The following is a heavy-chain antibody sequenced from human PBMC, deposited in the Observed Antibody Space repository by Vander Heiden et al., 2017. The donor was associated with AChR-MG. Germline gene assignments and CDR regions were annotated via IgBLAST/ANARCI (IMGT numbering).Heavy chain of an antibody. D-gene: IGHD3-10*01. CDR2: ISSSGSTI. V-gene: IGHV3-48*03. CDR1: GFTFSSYE. Sequence: EVQLVESGGGLVQPGGSLRPSCAASGFTFSSYEMNWVRQAPGKGLEWVSYISSSGSTIYYADSVKGRFTISRDNAKNSLYLQMNSLRAEDTAVYYCARADYGSGGFDYWGQGTLVTVSS. CDR3: ARADYGSGGFDY. J-gene: IGHJ4*02.